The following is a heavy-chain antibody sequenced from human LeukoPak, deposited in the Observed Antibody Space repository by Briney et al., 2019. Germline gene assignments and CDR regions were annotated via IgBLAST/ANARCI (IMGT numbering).Heavy chain of an antibody. D-gene: IGHD2-15*01. Sequence: ASVKVSCKASGYTFTSYYMHWVRQAPGQGLEWMGIINPSGGSTSYAQKFQGRVTMTRDTSTSTVYMELSSLRSEDTAVYYCARDPKRYCSGGSYYPSAFDIWGQGTMVTVSS. J-gene: IGHJ3*02. CDR1: GYTFTSYY. CDR2: INPSGGST. CDR3: ARDPKRYCSGGSYYPSAFDI. V-gene: IGHV1-46*01.